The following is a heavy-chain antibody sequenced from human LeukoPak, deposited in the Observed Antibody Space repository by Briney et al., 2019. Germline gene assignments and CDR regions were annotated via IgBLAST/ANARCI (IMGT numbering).Heavy chain of an antibody. Sequence: ASVKVSCKASGYTFPSYGISWVRQAPAQGLEWMGWISAYNGNTNYAQKLQGRVTMTTDTSTSTAYMELRSLRSDDTAVYYCAREKRYFDWLPPLYYYYYMDVWGKGTTVTVSS. CDR1: GYTFPSYG. J-gene: IGHJ6*03. CDR3: AREKRYFDWLPPLYYYYYMDV. CDR2: ISAYNGNT. V-gene: IGHV1-18*01. D-gene: IGHD3-9*01.